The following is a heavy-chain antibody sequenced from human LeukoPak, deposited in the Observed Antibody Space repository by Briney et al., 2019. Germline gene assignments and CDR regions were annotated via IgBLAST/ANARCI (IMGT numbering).Heavy chain of an antibody. Sequence: GGSLRLSCVASGFTFSIYALSWVRQAPGKGLEWVSVIYSGGSTYYADSVKGRFTISRDNSKNTLYLQMDSLRAEDTAVYYCARDSREYAFDIWGQGTMVTVSS. CDR2: IYSGGST. J-gene: IGHJ3*02. CDR3: ARDSREYAFDI. V-gene: IGHV3-53*01. D-gene: IGHD6-13*01. CDR1: GFTFSIYA.